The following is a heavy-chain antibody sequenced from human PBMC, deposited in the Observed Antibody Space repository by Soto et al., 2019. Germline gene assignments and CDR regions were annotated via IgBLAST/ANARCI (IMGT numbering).Heavy chain of an antibody. D-gene: IGHD3-10*01. CDR3: ARRRHLSFGELSAFDT. CDR1: GGSISSSSYY. Sequence: SETLSLSCTVSGGSISSSSYYWGWIRQPPGKGLEWIGSIYYSGSTYYNPSLKSRVTISVDTSKNQFSLKLSSVTAADTAVYYCARRRHLSFGELSAFDTWRHGTMVTV. V-gene: IGHV4-39*01. J-gene: IGHJ3*02. CDR2: IYYSGST.